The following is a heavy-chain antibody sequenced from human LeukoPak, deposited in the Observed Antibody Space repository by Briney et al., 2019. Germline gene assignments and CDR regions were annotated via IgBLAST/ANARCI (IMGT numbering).Heavy chain of an antibody. Sequence: GGSLRLSCVVSGFTVSSNFMTWVRQAPGKGLEWVSVIYNSGSTYYAGSVKGRFTISRDNSKNTLDLQMNSLRAEDTAVYYCAKGFYLGRLDPWGQGALVIVSS. V-gene: IGHV3-66*01. D-gene: IGHD7-27*01. CDR2: IYNSGST. J-gene: IGHJ5*02. CDR1: GFTVSSNF. CDR3: AKGFYLGRLDP.